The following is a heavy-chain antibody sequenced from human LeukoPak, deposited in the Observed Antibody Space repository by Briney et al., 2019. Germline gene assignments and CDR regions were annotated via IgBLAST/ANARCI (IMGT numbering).Heavy chain of an antibody. CDR1: GFXFTSSA. CDR3: AASPDYYDSSGYSYYFDY. V-gene: IGHV1-58*01. J-gene: IGHJ4*02. CDR2: IVVGSGNT. D-gene: IGHD3-22*01. Sequence: SVKVSCRASGFXFTSSAVQWVRQARGQRLEWIGWIVVGSGNTNYAQKFQERVTITRDMSTSTAYMELSSLRSEDTAVYYCAASPDYYDSSGYSYYFDYWGQGTVVTVSS.